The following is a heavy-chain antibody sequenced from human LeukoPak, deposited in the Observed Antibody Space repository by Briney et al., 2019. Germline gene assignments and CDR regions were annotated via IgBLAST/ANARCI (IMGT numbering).Heavy chain of an antibody. Sequence: SETLSLTCTVSGVSISSYYWSWIRQPPGKGLEWIGYIYTSGSTNYNPSLKSRVTISVDTSKNQFSLKLSSVTAADTAVYYCARLDSSSSGLSAFDIWGQGTMVTVSS. CDR2: IYTSGST. V-gene: IGHV4-4*09. J-gene: IGHJ3*02. D-gene: IGHD6-6*01. CDR1: GVSISSYY. CDR3: ARLDSSSSGLSAFDI.